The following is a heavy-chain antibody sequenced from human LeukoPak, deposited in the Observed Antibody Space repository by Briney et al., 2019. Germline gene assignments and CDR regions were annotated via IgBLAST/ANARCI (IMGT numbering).Heavy chain of an antibody. CDR1: GYTFTDYY. V-gene: IGHV1-46*01. D-gene: IGHD6-13*01. CDR3: ARDLGGSSWYGGFDP. Sequence: ASVKVSCKASGYTFTDYYMHWVRQAPGQGLEWMGIINPSGGSTSYAQKFQGRVTMTRDMSTSTVYMELSSLRSEDTAVYYCARDLGGSSWYGGFDPWGQGTLVTVSS. J-gene: IGHJ5*02. CDR2: INPSGGST.